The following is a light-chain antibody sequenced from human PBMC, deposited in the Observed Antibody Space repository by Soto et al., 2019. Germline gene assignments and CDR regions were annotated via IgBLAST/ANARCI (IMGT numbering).Light chain of an antibody. J-gene: IGLJ1*01. CDR2: LNSDGSH. CDR1: SGXSSYA. Sequence: QLVLTQSPSASASLGASVKLTCTLSSGXSSYAIAWHQQQPEKGPRYLMKLNSDGSHSKGDGIPDRFSGSSSGAERYLTISSLQSEDEADYYCQTWVTGIYVFGTGTKVTVL. CDR3: QTWVTGIYV. V-gene: IGLV4-69*01.